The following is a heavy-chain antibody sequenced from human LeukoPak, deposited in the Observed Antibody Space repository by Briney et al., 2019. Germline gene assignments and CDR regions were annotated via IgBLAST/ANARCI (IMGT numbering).Heavy chain of an antibody. CDR3: AKDRLVVTAGDY. CDR1: GGSISSGSYY. D-gene: IGHD2-21*02. J-gene: IGHJ4*02. V-gene: IGHV4-61*02. Sequence: SETLSLTCTVSGGSISSGSYYWSWIRQTAGKGLEWIGIVFTTGSTNYNRSLKSRSSISVDKSKNQLLLKLNSVTAADTAVYYCAKDRLVVTAGDYWGQGTLVTVSS. CDR2: VFTTGST.